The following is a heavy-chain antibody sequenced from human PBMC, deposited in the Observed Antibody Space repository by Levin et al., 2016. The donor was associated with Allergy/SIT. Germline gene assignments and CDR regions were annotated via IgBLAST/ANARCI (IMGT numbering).Heavy chain of an antibody. V-gene: IGHV1-46*01. CDR2: INPSGGST. J-gene: IGHJ3*02. D-gene: IGHD6-19*01. Sequence: WVRQAPGQGLEWMGIINPSGGSTSYAQKFQGRVTMTRDTSTSTVYMELSSLRSEDTAVYYCARTAYSSGILVGGDAFDIWGQGTMVTVSS. CDR3: ARTAYSSGILVGGDAFDI.